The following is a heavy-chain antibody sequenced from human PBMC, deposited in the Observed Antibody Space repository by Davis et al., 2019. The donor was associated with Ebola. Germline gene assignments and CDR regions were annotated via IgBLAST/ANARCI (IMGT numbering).Heavy chain of an antibody. Sequence: ASVKVSCKASGFTFIDYYLHWVRQAPGQGPAWMGWISLNSGSTKYSHKFQGRVTMTRDTSINTAHVELSGLRSDDTAVYYCARDDKVMHFDYWGQGTLVTVSS. CDR2: ISLNSGST. J-gene: IGHJ4*02. D-gene: IGHD3-16*01. CDR3: ARDDKVMHFDY. V-gene: IGHV1-2*02. CDR1: GFTFIDYY.